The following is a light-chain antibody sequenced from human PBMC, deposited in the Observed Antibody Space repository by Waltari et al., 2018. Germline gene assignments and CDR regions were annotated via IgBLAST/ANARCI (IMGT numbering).Light chain of an antibody. V-gene: IGKV1-33*01. J-gene: IGKJ3*01. CDR1: QDISNY. Sequence: DIQMTPSPSSLSASVGDRVTITSQASQDISNYLNWYQQKPGKAPKLLIYDASSLEGGIPSRFSGGGSGTDFSFTISSLQPEDIATYYCQQYDTALFTFGPGTKVDFK. CDR2: DAS. CDR3: QQYDTALFT.